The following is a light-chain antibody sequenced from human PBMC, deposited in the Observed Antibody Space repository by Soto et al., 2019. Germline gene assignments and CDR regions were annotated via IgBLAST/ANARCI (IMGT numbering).Light chain of an antibody. J-gene: IGLJ2*01. V-gene: IGLV1-44*01. CDR2: SNN. Sequence: QSVLTQPPSASGTPGQRVTISCSGSSSNIGSNTVNWYQQPPGTAPKLLIYSNNQRPPGVPDRFSGSKSGTSASLAISGLQSEDEADYYCAAWDDSRNGVVFGGGTKLTVL. CDR1: SSNIGSNT. CDR3: AAWDDSRNGVV.